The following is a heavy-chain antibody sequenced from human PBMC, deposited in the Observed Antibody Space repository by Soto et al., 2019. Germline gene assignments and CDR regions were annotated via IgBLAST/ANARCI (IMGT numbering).Heavy chain of an antibody. J-gene: IGHJ6*02. D-gene: IGHD3-3*01. CDR2: IYYSGST. V-gene: IGHV4-59*01. CDR3: ASTTKPFYYDFLSRPQKTYYYYGMDV. CDR1: GGSISSYY. Sequence: LSLTCTVSGGSISSYYWSWIRQPPGKGLEWIGYIYYSGSTNYNPSLKSRVTISVDTSKNQFSLKLSSVTAADTAVYYCASTTKPFYYDFLSRPQKTYYYYGMDVWGQGTTVTVSS.